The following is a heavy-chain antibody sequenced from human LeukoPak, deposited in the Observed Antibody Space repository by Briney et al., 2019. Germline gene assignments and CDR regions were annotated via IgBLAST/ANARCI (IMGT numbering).Heavy chain of an antibody. CDR3: ARDRDSSSWYYYYYMDV. CDR2: INPNSGGT. CDR1: GYTFTGYY. D-gene: IGHD6-13*01. Sequence: APVKVSCKASGYTFTGYYMHWVRQAPGQGLEWMGWINPNSGGTNYAQKFQGRVTMTRDTSISTAYMELSRLRSDDTAVYYCARDRDSSSWYYYYYMDVWGKGTTVTVSS. V-gene: IGHV1-2*02. J-gene: IGHJ6*03.